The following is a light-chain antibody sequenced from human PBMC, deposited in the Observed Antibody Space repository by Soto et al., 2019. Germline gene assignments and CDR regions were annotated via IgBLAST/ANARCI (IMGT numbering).Light chain of an antibody. J-gene: IGKJ1*01. Sequence: MVLRQSPGTLSLSPGERATLSCRASQSVSNNYLAWYQQKPGQAPRLLIYGASNRATGIPDRFSGSGSGTDFTLTISRLEPEDFAVYYCQRYGSSGTFGQGTKVDIK. CDR2: GAS. CDR1: QSVSNNY. CDR3: QRYGSSGT. V-gene: IGKV3-20*01.